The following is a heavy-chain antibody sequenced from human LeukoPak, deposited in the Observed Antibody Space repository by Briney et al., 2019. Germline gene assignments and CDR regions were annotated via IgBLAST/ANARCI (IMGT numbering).Heavy chain of an antibody. J-gene: IGHJ3*02. CDR3: ATDLGGYDFSKDAFDI. V-gene: IGHV1-24*01. Sequence: ASVKVSCKVSGYTLTELSMHWVRLAPGKGLEWMGGFDPEDGETIYAQKFQGRVTMTEDTSTDTAYMELSSLRSEDTAVYYCATDLGGYDFSKDAFDIWGQGTMVTVSS. CDR1: GYTLTELS. D-gene: IGHD3-3*01. CDR2: FDPEDGET.